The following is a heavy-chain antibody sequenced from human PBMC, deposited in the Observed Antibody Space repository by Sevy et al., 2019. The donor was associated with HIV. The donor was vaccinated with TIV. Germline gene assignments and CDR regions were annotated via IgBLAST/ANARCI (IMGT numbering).Heavy chain of an antibody. CDR1: GFTFDMYW. CDR3: ARRYFDL. Sequence: GGSLRLSCDASGFTFDMYWMQWVRQAPGKGLEWVANIRQDGNEIYYAASVRGRFTISRDNAKGSLYLQMNNLRVEDNATYYCARRYFDLWGQGTLVTVSS. J-gene: IGHJ4*02. V-gene: IGHV3-7*03. CDR2: IRQDGNEI.